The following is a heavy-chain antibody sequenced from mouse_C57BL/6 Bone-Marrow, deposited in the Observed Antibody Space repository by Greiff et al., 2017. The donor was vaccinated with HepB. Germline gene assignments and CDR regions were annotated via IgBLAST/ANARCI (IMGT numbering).Heavy chain of an antibody. Sequence: LVESGAELVRPGTSVKMSCKASGYTFTNYWIGWAKQRPGHGLEWIGDIYPGGGYTNYNEKFKGKAKLTADKSSSTAYMQFSSLTSEDSAIYYCAREPYGYAMDYWGQGTSVTVSS. J-gene: IGHJ4*01. CDR2: IYPGGGYT. D-gene: IGHD1-1*02. CDR1: GYTFTNYW. CDR3: AREPYGYAMDY. V-gene: IGHV1-63*01.